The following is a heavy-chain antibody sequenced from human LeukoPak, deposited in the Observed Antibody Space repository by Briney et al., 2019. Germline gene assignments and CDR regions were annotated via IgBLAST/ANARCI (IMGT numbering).Heavy chain of an antibody. CDR1: GFTFSSYS. D-gene: IGHD1-26*01. CDR3: ARGSGSYYELKGYDY. V-gene: IGHV3-48*01. Sequence: LPGGSLRLSCAASGFTFSSYSMNWVRQAPGKGLEWVSYISSSSSTIYYADSVKGRFTISRDNAKNSLYLQMNSLRAEDTAVYYCARGSGSYYELKGYDYWGQGTLVTVSS. CDR2: ISSSSSTI. J-gene: IGHJ4*02.